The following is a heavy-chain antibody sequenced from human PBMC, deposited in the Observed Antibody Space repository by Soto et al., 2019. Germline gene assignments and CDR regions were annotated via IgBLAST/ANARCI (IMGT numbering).Heavy chain of an antibody. V-gene: IGHV3-21*01. CDR2: ISSSSSYI. CDR3: VITTRSGYFDY. Sequence: EVQLVESGGGLVKPGGSLRLSCAASGFTFSSYSMNWVRQAPGKGLEWVSSISSSSSYIYYADSVKGRFTISRDNAKNSLYLPMNSLRAEDTAVYYCVITTRSGYFDYWGQGTLVTVSS. D-gene: IGHD3-22*01. J-gene: IGHJ4*02. CDR1: GFTFSSYS.